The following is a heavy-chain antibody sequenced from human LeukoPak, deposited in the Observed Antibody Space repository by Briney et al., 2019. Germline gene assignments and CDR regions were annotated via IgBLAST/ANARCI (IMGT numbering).Heavy chain of an antibody. CDR1: GFTFSRYW. D-gene: IGHD3-22*01. V-gene: IGHV3-74*01. Sequence: GGSLRLSCAASGFTFSRYWMHWVRQAPGKGLVWVSRINSDGSSTSYADSVKGRFTISRDNAKNTLYPQMNRLRAEDTAVYYCARGTARRGANGYYYADYWGQGTLVTVSS. J-gene: IGHJ4*02. CDR2: INSDGSST. CDR3: ARGTARRGANGYYYADY.